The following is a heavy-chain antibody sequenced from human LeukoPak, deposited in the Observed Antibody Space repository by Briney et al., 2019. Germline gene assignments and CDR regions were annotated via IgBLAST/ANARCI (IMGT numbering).Heavy chain of an antibody. Sequence: ASVKVSCKDSGGTFSSYAISWVRQAPGQGLEWMGWISAYNGNTNYAQKFQGRVTMTRDMSTSTVYMELSSLRSEDTAVYYCARAEVFWGYGANAFDIWGQGTMVTVSS. J-gene: IGHJ3*02. D-gene: IGHD4-17*01. V-gene: IGHV1-18*01. CDR1: GGTFSSYA. CDR3: ARAEVFWGYGANAFDI. CDR2: ISAYNGNT.